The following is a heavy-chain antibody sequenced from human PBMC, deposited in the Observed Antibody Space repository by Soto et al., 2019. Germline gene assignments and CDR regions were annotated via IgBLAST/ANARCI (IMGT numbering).Heavy chain of an antibody. CDR1: GFTFTKYA. V-gene: IGHV3-30-3*01. CDR3: ASRNMLGDFDS. CDR2: ISYDGSSK. D-gene: IGHD3-16*01. J-gene: IGHJ4*02. Sequence: QVQLVESGGGVVQPGRSLTLSCAVSGFTFTKYAMHWARQAPGKGLEWVAIISYDGSSKDYSDSVKGRFTISRDNSKNTHSLQMNSLRPEDTAVYYCASRNMLGDFDSWGQGTLVTVSS.